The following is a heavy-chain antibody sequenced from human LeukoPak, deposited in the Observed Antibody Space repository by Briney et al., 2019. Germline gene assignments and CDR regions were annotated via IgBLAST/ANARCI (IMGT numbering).Heavy chain of an antibody. Sequence: PSETLSLTSAAASGAISTGGFYCGWIRQPPGKGLEWIGSISYTGSTYYSPSLKSRVTVSADTSANQFSLKLSSVTAADTAVYYWESLLASVGLTGYWGQGTLVTVSS. D-gene: IGHD2-2*01. CDR2: ISYTGST. J-gene: IGHJ4*02. V-gene: IGHV4-39*01. CDR1: SGAISTGGFY. CDR3: ESLLASVGLTGY.